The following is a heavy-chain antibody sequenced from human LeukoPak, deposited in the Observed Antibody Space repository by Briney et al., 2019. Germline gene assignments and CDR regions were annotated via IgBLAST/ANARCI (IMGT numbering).Heavy chain of an antibody. V-gene: IGHV4-38-2*02. D-gene: IGHD5-24*01. CDR1: GYSISSGYY. CDR2: IYHSGST. Sequence: SETLSLTCTVSGYSISSGYYWGWIRQPPGKGLEWIGSIYHSGSTYYNPSLKSRVTISVDTSKNQFSLKLSSVTAADTAVYYCARASRDGYNYVNYWGQGTLVTVSS. CDR3: ARASRDGYNYVNY. J-gene: IGHJ4*02.